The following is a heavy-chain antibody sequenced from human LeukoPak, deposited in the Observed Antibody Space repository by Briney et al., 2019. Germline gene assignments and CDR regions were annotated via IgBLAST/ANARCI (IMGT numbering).Heavy chain of an antibody. J-gene: IGHJ4*02. CDR1: GRSISSYY. D-gene: IGHD2-21*02. CDR2: IYYSGST. Sequence: SETLSLTCTVAGRSISSYYWSGIRQPPGKGLEWIGYIYYSGSTNYNPSLKSRVTISVDTSKNQFSLKLSSVTAADTAVYYCARDCGGDCSLDYWGQGTLVTVSS. CDR3: ARDCGGDCSLDY. V-gene: IGHV4-59*01.